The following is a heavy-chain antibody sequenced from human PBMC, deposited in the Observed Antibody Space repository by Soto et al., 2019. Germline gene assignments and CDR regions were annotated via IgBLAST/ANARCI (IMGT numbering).Heavy chain of an antibody. V-gene: IGHV3-21*01. CDR1: GLPFSSYS. CDR2: ISSSSSYI. CDR3: ARDTYFYGSGSYGP. Sequence: EVQLVESGGGLVKPGGSLGLSCAASGLPFSSYSMNWVRQAPGKGLEWVSSISSSSSYIYYADSVKGRFTISRDNAKNSLYLQMNSLRAEDTAVYYCARDTYFYGSGSYGPWGQGTLVTVSS. J-gene: IGHJ5*02. D-gene: IGHD3-10*01.